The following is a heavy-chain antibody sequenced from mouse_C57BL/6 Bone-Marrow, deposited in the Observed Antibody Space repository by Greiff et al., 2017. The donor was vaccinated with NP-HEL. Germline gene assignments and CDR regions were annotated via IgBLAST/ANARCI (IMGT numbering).Heavy chain of an antibody. D-gene: IGHD1-1*01. Sequence: EVMLVESGGDLVKPRGSLKLSCAASGFTFSSYGMSWVRQTPDKRLEWVATISSGGSYTYYPDSVKGRFTISRDNAKNTLYLQMSSLKSEDTAMYYCARRGLLRSDYWGQGTTLTVSS. CDR1: GFTFSSYG. J-gene: IGHJ2*01. CDR2: ISSGGSYT. V-gene: IGHV5-6*02. CDR3: ARRGLLRSDY.